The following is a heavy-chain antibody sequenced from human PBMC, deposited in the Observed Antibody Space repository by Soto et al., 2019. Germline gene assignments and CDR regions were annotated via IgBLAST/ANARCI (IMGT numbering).Heavy chain of an antibody. CDR2: IIPIFGTA. CDR1: GGTFSSYA. CDR3: ARGVFTYYYDSSGYFWFDP. Sequence: SVKVSCKASGGTFSSYAISWVRQAPGQGLEWMGGIIPIFGTANYAQKFQGRVTITADESTSTAYMELSSLRSEDTAVYYCARGVFTYYYDSSGYFWFDPWGQGTLVTVSS. D-gene: IGHD3-22*01. V-gene: IGHV1-69*13. J-gene: IGHJ5*02.